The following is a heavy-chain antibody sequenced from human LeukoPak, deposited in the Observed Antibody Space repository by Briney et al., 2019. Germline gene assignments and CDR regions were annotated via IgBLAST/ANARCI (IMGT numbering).Heavy chain of an antibody. CDR2: ISSSSSTI. V-gene: IGHV3-48*01. J-gene: IGHJ6*02. CDR1: GFTFSSYS. Sequence: GGSLRLSWAASGFTFSSYSMNWVRQAPGKGLEWVSYISSSSSTIYYADSVKGRFTISRDNAKNSLYLQMNSLRAEDTAVYYCARDRRQWPPLGYYYGMDVWGQGTTVTVSS. D-gene: IGHD6-19*01. CDR3: ARDRRQWPPLGYYYGMDV.